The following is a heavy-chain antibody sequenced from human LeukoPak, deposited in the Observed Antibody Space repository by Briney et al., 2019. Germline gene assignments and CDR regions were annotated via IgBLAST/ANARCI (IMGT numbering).Heavy chain of an antibody. CDR2: VDHTGST. CDR3: ARGRVSSSTWYSTYYYYFYMDV. Sequence: KPSETLSLTCSVSDDSITMYYWTWIRQPPGKGLEWIGYVDHTGSTNFNPFLNGRVSISRDTTNNLFSLRLRSVTAADTAVYFCARGRVSSSTWYSTYYYYFYMDVWGKGTTVTVSS. D-gene: IGHD1-1*01. CDR1: DDSITMYY. V-gene: IGHV4-59*01. J-gene: IGHJ6*03.